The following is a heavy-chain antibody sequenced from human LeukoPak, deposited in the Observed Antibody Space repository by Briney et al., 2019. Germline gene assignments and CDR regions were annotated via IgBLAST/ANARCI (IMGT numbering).Heavy chain of an antibody. D-gene: IGHD1-7*01. V-gene: IGHV3-23*01. Sequence: PGGSLRLSCAASGFTFSSYAMSWVRQAPGKGLEWVSAISGSGGSTYYADSVKGRFTISRDNSKNTLYLQMNSLRAEDTAVYYCAKVLAGNYFQYNFDYWGQGTLVTVSS. CDR2: ISGSGGST. J-gene: IGHJ4*02. CDR3: AKVLAGNYFQYNFDY. CDR1: GFTFSSYA.